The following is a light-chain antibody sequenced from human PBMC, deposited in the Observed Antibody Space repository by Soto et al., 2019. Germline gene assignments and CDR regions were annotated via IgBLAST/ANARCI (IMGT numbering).Light chain of an antibody. CDR1: QSVSGN. CDR3: QQYNNWPPLT. V-gene: IGKV3-15*01. J-gene: IGKJ4*01. Sequence: EIVMTQSPATLSVSPGERVTLSCRASQSVSGNLAWYQQKPGQAPRLLIFGASTRATGIPARFSGSQYGTHFTLTITSLQSQDFAVYYCQQYNNWPPLTFGGGTTVEIK. CDR2: GAS.